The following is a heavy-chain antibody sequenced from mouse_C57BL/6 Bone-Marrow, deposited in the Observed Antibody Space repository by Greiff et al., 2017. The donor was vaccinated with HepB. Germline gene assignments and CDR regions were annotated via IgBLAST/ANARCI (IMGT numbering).Heavy chain of an antibody. D-gene: IGHD5-1-1*01. CDR1: GYAFSSYW. CDR3: ARKRPRDYFDY. V-gene: IGHV1-80*01. J-gene: IGHJ2*01. Sequence: VQGVESGAELVKPGASVKISCKASGYAFSSYWMNWVKQRPGKGLEWIGQIYPGDGDTNYNGKFKGKATLTADKSSSTAYMQLSSLTSEDSAVYFCARKRPRDYFDYWGQGTTLTVSS. CDR2: IYPGDGDT.